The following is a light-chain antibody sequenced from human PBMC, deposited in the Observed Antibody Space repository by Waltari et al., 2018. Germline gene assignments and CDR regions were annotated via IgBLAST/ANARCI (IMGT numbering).Light chain of an antibody. CDR2: QDN. CDR1: KLGNKY. Sequence: SYELTQPPSVSVSPGQTASITCSGDKLGNKYACWYQQKPGQSPVLVIYQDNRRPSGIPELFSGSNSGNTATLTISGTQAMDEADYFCQAWDSITVVFGGGTKLTVL. CDR3: QAWDSITVV. J-gene: IGLJ2*01. V-gene: IGLV3-1*01.